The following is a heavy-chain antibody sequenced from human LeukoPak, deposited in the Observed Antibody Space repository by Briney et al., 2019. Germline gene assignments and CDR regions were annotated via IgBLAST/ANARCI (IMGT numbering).Heavy chain of an antibody. J-gene: IGHJ4*02. CDR2: TYTSGTT. D-gene: IGHD6-13*01. V-gene: IGHV4-4*07. Sequence: PSESLSLTCTVSGASISSYYWNWIRQPPGKGLEWIGRTYTSGTTNYNPSLKSRVFTSVDTSKKQFSLKLSSVTAADTAVYYCARDEIAAAVSFDYWGQGTLVTVSS. CDR1: GASISSYY. CDR3: ARDEIAAAVSFDY.